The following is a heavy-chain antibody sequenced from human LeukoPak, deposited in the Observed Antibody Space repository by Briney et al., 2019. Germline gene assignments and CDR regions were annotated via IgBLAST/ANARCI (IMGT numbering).Heavy chain of an antibody. D-gene: IGHD3-10*01. CDR3: ARTRHGSGSYRYYYYMDV. Sequence: SETLSLTCAVYGGSFSGYYWSWIRQPQGKGLEWIGEINHSGSTNYNPSLKSRVTISVDTSKNQFSLKLSSVTAAGTAVYYCARTRHGSGSYRYYYYMDVWGKGTTVTVSS. CDR1: GGSFSGYY. J-gene: IGHJ6*03. CDR2: INHSGST. V-gene: IGHV4-34*01.